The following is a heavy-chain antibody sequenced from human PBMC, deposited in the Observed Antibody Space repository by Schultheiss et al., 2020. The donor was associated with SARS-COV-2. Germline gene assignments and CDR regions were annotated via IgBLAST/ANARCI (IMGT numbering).Heavy chain of an antibody. V-gene: IGHV3-21*05. Sequence: GESLKISCAASGFTFSSYAMHWVRQAPGKGLEWVSYISSSSSYTNYADSVKGRFTISRDNAKNSLYLQMNSLRAEDTAVYYCARDHNGGGYWGQGTLVTVSS. CDR2: ISSSSSYT. CDR1: GFTFSSYA. J-gene: IGHJ4*02. D-gene: IGHD4-23*01. CDR3: ARDHNGGGY.